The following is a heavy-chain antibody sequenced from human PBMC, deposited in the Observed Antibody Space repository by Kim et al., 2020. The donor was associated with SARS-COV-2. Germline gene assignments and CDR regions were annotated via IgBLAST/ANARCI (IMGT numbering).Heavy chain of an antibody. V-gene: IGHV1-69*13. Sequence: SVKVSCKASGGTFSSYAISWVRQAPGQGLEWMGGIIPIFGTANYAQKFQGRVTITADESTSTAYMELSSLRSEDTAVYYCARGRIAAAATNDPDYYYYYCGMDVWGQGTTVTVSS. J-gene: IGHJ6*02. CDR2: IIPIFGTA. CDR3: ARGRIAAAATNDPDYYYYYCGMDV. CDR1: GGTFSSYA. D-gene: IGHD6-13*01.